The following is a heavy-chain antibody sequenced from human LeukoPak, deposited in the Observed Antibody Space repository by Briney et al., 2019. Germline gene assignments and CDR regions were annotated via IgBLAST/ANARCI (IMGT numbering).Heavy chain of an antibody. CDR1: GGSISSYY. CDR2: IYYSGST. J-gene: IGHJ4*02. V-gene: IGHV4-59*01. D-gene: IGHD6-13*01. CDR3: ARAGQLDRPFNY. Sequence: IPSETLSLTCTVSGGSISSYYWSWIRQPPGKGLEWIGYIYYSGSTNYNPSLKSRVTISVDTSKNQFSLKLGSVTAADTAVDYCARAGQLDRPFNYWGQGTVVTVAS.